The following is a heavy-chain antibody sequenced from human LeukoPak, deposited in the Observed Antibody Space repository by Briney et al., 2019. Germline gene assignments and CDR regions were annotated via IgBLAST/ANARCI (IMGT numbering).Heavy chain of an antibody. CDR2: IYYSGST. V-gene: IGHV4-59*01. CDR1: GGSISSYY. Sequence: SETLSLTCTVSGGSISSYYWSWIRQPPGKGLEWIGYIYYSGSTNYSPSLKSRVTISVDTSKNQFSLKLSSVTAADTAVYYCARGIWYYYDSSGYYTYFYYYYMDVWGKGTTVTVSS. D-gene: IGHD3-22*01. J-gene: IGHJ6*03. CDR3: ARGIWYYYDSSGYYTYFYYYYMDV.